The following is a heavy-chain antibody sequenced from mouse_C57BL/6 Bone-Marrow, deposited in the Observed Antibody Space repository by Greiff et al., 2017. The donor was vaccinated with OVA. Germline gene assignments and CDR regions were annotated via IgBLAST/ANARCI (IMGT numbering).Heavy chain of an antibody. V-gene: IGHV1-5*01. CDR2: IYPGNSDT. CDR1: GYTFTSYW. J-gene: IGHJ1*03. Sequence: EVQLQQSGTVLARPGASVKMSCKTSGYTFTSYWMHWVKQRPGQGLEWIGAIYPGNSDTSYNQKFKGKAKLTAVTSASTAYMELSSLTNEDSAVYYCTRAYYYGSRRYFDVWGTGTTVTVSS. D-gene: IGHD1-1*01. CDR3: TRAYYYGSRRYFDV.